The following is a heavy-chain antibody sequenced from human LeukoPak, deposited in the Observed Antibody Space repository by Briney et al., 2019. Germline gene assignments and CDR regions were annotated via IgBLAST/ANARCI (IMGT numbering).Heavy chain of an antibody. CDR1: GFTFSSYW. CDR3: AREGALVSTYYRINTDDAFDI. J-gene: IGHJ3*02. CDR2: IKQDGSEK. V-gene: IGHV3-7*01. Sequence: PGGSLRRSCAASGFTFSSYWMSWVRQAPGKGLEGVANIKQDGSEKYYVDYLKGRFTICRDNAKTSLYLQMKSLRAEDTAVYYCAREGALVSTYYRINTDDAFDIWGQGTMVTVSS. D-gene: IGHD5/OR15-5a*01.